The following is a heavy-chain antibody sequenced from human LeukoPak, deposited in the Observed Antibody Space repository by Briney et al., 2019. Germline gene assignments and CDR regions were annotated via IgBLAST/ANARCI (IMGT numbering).Heavy chain of an antibody. V-gene: IGHV3-23*01. D-gene: IGHD3-22*01. J-gene: IGHJ4*02. CDR3: AKDPTRYYYDSSGYSVFDY. Sequence: GGSLRLSCAASGLTFSSYAMSWVRQAPGKGLEWVSAISGSGGSTYYADSVKGRFTISRDNSKNTLYLQMNSLRAEDAAVYYCAKDPTRYYYDSSGYSVFDYWGQGTLVTVSS. CDR1: GLTFSSYA. CDR2: ISGSGGST.